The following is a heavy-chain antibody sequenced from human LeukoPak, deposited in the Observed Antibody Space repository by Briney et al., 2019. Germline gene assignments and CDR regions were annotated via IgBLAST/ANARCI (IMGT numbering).Heavy chain of an antibody. J-gene: IGHJ4*02. CDR2: INHSGST. V-gene: IGHV4-34*01. D-gene: IGHD6-6*01. CDR1: GGSFSGYY. Sequence: SETLSLTCAVYGGSFSGYYWSWIRPPPGKGLEWIGEINHSGSTNYNPSLKSRVTISVDTSKNQFSLKLSSVTAADTAVYYCARGRQSSSLLFDYWGQGTLVTVSS. CDR3: ARGRQSSSLLFDY.